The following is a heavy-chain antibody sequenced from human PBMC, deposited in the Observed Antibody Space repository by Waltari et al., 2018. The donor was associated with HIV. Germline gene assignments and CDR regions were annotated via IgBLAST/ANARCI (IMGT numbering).Heavy chain of an antibody. CDR3: ARLFYYDTTGYINNAFDI. CDR1: GYHFTNYW. V-gene: IGHV5-51*03. Sequence: EVQLVQSGAEVRKSGESLKISCKASGYHFTNYWIAWVRQMSGEGLEWMGIIYPFDSDTRYNPSFEGQITISVDKSLATAYLEWNNLNASDAAIYYCARLFYYDTTGYINNAFDIWGQGTEVSVS. CDR2: IYPFDSDT. D-gene: IGHD3-22*01. J-gene: IGHJ3*02.